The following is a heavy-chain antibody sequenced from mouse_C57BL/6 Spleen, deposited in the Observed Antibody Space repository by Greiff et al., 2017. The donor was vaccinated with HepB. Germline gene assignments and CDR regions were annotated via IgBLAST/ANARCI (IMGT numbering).Heavy chain of an antibody. CDR3: AKADSSGYPAWFAY. D-gene: IGHD3-2*02. J-gene: IGHJ3*01. V-gene: IGHV1-82*01. CDR2: IYPGDGDT. Sequence: QVQLQQSGPELVKPGASVKISCKASGYAFSSSWMNWVKQRPGKGLEWIGRIYPGDGDTNYNGKFKGKATLTADKSSSTAYMQLSSLTSEDSAVYFCAKADSSGYPAWFAYWGQGTLVTVSA. CDR1: GYAFSSSW.